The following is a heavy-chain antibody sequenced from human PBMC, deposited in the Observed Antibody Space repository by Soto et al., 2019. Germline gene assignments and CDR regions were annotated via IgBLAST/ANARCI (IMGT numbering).Heavy chain of an antibody. CDR2: IFYDGSKI. J-gene: IGHJ4*02. CDR3: AKDLTGPYDY. CDR1: GFTFSSYG. V-gene: IGHV3-30*18. D-gene: IGHD3-9*01. Sequence: SLRLSCAASGFTFSSYGMHWVRQAPGKGLEWVADIFYDGSKIHYADSVKGRFTISRDNSKNTVHLQMNSLRPEDTAVYYCAKDLTGPYDYWGQGTLVTVSS.